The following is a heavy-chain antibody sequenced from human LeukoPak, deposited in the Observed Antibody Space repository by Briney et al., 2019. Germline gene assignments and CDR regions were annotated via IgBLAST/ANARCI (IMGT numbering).Heavy chain of an antibody. D-gene: IGHD3-16*01. CDR3: ARRGGGHAFDI. CDR2: TYYSGST. CDR1: GGSISSYY. Sequence: PSGTLSLTCTVSGGSISSYYWSWIRQPPGKGLECIGYTYYSGSTNYNPSLKSRVNISIDTSRTQFSLKLSSVTAADTAMYYCARRGGGHAFDIWGQGTMVTVSS. J-gene: IGHJ3*02. V-gene: IGHV4-59*08.